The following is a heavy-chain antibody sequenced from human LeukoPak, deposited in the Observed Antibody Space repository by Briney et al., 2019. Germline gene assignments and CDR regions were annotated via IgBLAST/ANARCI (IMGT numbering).Heavy chain of an antibody. V-gene: IGHV4-39*01. D-gene: IGHD3-16*01. CDR1: GGSINRSSYY. J-gene: IGHJ4*02. Sequence: PSETLSLTCTVSGGSINRSSYYCGWIRQPPGKGLEWIGSIHYSGNTNYNPSLKSRVTISVDTSKNQFSLRLSSVTAADTAVYYCATFNYWGQGTLVTVSS. CDR3: ATFNY. CDR2: IHYSGNT.